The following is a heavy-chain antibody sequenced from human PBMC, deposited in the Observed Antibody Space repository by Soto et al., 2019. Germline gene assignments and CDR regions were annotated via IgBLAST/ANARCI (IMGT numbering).Heavy chain of an antibody. CDR3: ARDQPVYSSSSRAFDY. CDR1: GFTFSDYY. Sequence: GGSLRLSCAASGFTFSDYYMSWIRQAPGKGLEWVSYISSSGSTIYYADSVKGRFTISRDNAKNSLYLQMNSLRAEDTAVYYCARDQPVYSSSSRAFDYWGQGTLVTVSS. D-gene: IGHD6-6*01. J-gene: IGHJ4*02. CDR2: ISSSGSTI. V-gene: IGHV3-11*01.